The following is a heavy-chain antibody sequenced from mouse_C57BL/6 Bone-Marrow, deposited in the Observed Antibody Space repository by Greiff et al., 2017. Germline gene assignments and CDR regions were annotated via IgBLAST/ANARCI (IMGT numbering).Heavy chain of an antibody. J-gene: IGHJ2*01. Sequence: DVMLVASGGGLVQPKGSLKLSCAASGFSFNTYAMHWVRPAPGKGLEWVARIRSKSTNYASSYADSVKDRFNISRDDPESMLYLQRNDLRTKDTAMYYYVRQGTGTFDDRGQGTTLTVSS. CDR2: IRSKSTNYAS. CDR3: VRQGTGTFDD. V-gene: IGHV10-1*01. D-gene: IGHD4-1*01. CDR1: GFSFNTYA.